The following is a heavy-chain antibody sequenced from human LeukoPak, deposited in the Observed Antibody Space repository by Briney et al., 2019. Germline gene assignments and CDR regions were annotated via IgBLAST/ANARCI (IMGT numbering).Heavy chain of an antibody. D-gene: IGHD3-22*01. CDR1: GFTFSSYE. V-gene: IGHV3-48*03. CDR2: ISSSGSTI. CDR3: ARDNYYDSSGGAFDI. J-gene: IGHJ3*02. Sequence: PGGSLRLSCAASGFTFSSYEMNWVRQAPGKGLEWVSYISSSGSTIYYADSVKGRFTISRDNAKNSLYLQMNSLRAEDTAVYYCARDNYYDSSGGAFDIWGQGTMVTVSS.